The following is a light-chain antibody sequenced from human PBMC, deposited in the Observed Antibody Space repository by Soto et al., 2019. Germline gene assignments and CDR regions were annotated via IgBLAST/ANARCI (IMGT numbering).Light chain of an antibody. CDR2: EVN. CDR3: ASFRSGTILV. V-gene: IGLV2-14*01. Sequence: QSLLTQPASVSLPPGQSVTISCTGPRSDIGDSNFISWYQHSPGKAPRLLIYEVNNRPSGVSKRFSGSKAGNTASLTISGLLDDDEADYFCASFRSGTILVFGSGTKVTVL. J-gene: IGLJ1*01. CDR1: RSDIGDSNF.